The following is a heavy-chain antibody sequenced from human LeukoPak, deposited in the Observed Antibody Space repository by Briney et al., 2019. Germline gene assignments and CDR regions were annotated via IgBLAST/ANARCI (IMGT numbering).Heavy chain of an antibody. J-gene: IGHJ4*02. CDR2: IYHSGST. Sequence: SETLSLTCAVSGGSISSSNWWSWVRQPPGKGLEWIGEIYHSGSTNYNPSLKSRVTISVDKSKNQFSLKLSSVTAADTAVYYCARSSWYDFWSGYYYFDYWGQGTLVTVSS. V-gene: IGHV4-4*02. CDR1: GGSISSSNW. CDR3: ARSSWYDFWSGYYYFDY. D-gene: IGHD3-3*01.